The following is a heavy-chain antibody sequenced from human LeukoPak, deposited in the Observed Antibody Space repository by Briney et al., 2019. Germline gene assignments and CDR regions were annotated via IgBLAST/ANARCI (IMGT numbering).Heavy chain of an antibody. CDR1: GYTFTSYY. J-gene: IGHJ4*02. CDR2: INPSGGST. V-gene: IGHV1-46*01. Sequence: ASVKVSCKASGYTFTSYYMHWVRQAPGQGLEWMGIINPSGGSTSYAQKFQGRVTMTRDTSTSTVYMELSSLRSEDTAVYYCAKGGIEMATHTALDYWGQGTLVTVSS. CDR3: AKGGIEMATHTALDY. D-gene: IGHD5-24*01.